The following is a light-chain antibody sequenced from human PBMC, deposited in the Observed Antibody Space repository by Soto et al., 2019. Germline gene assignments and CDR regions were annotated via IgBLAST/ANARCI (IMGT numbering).Light chain of an antibody. J-gene: IGKJ1*01. Sequence: EVVMTQSPATLSVSPGERATLSCRASQSVNATLAWSQQKPGQAPRLLIHGASHRATGIPARFSGSGVGTEFILTISSLQSADFEVYYWQQYNTWLWTFGQGNKV. CDR3: QQYNTWLWT. CDR1: QSVNAT. V-gene: IGKV3-15*01. CDR2: GAS.